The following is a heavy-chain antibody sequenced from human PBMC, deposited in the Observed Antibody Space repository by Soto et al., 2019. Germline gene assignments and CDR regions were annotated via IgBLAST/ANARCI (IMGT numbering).Heavy chain of an antibody. J-gene: IGHJ4*02. CDR3: AKGEVRGIIPSYFDY. Sequence: GALRLSCAGSGFTFRWFGMNWVRQAPGKGLEWVARISNDGSNEYYVDSVKGRFTISRDNSKNTLYLQMDSLRAEDTAVYYCAKGEVRGIIPSYFDYWGLGTLVTVSS. CDR2: ISNDGSNE. D-gene: IGHD3-10*01. CDR1: GFTFRWFG. V-gene: IGHV3-30*18.